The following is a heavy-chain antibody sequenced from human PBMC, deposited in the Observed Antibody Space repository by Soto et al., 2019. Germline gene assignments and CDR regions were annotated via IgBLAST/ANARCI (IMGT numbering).Heavy chain of an antibody. CDR3: ARVGTLYAMDV. CDR2: ISRGGSAE. CDR1: GFTLRAYY. Sequence: AGGSLRLSCAASGFTLRAYYMTWIRQAPGKGLEWVSYISRGGSAENDADSVRGRFTISRDNAKNSLYLQMYSLRAEDTAVYYCARVGTLYAMDVWG. D-gene: IGHD7-27*01. J-gene: IGHJ6*02. V-gene: IGHV3-11*04.